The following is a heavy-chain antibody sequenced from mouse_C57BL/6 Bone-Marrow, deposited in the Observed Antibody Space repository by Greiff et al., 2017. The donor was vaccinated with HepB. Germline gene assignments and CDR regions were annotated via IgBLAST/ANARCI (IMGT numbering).Heavy chain of an antibody. CDR3: ARRPLVVEGFAY. CDR2: ISSGGSYT. J-gene: IGHJ3*01. V-gene: IGHV5-6*01. Sequence: DVQLVESGGDLVKPGGSLKLSCAASGFTFSSYGMSWVRQTPDKRLEWVATISSGGSYTYYPDSVKGRFTISRDNAKNTLYLQMSSLKSEDTAMYYCARRPLVVEGFAYWGQGTLVTVSA. CDR1: GFTFSSYG. D-gene: IGHD6-1*01.